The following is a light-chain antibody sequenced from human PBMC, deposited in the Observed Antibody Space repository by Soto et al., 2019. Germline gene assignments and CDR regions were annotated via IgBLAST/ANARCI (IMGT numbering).Light chain of an antibody. J-gene: IGLJ1*01. CDR2: EVN. CDR1: SSDVGGYNY. CDR3: SSYTGGNPSYV. Sequence: QSALTQPASVSGSPGQSITISCTGTSSDVGGYNYVSWYQQQAGKAPKLLIYEVNYRPSGVSDRFSGSKYGTTASLTISGLQAEDEADYYCSSYTGGNPSYVFGTGTKVTVL. V-gene: IGLV2-14*01.